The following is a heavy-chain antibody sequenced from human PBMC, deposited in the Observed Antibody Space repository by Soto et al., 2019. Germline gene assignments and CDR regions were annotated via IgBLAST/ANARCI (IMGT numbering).Heavy chain of an antibody. CDR2: IWYDGSNK. D-gene: IGHD5-18*01. V-gene: IGHV3-33*01. CDR1: GFTFSSYG. J-gene: IGHJ4*02. CDR3: ARDSGRNTAMDY. Sequence: PGGSLRLSCAASGFTFSSYGMHWVRQAPGKGLEWVAVIWYDGSNKYYADSVKGRFTISRDNSKNTLYLQMNSLRAEDTAVYYCARDSGRNTAMDYWGQGTLVTVSS.